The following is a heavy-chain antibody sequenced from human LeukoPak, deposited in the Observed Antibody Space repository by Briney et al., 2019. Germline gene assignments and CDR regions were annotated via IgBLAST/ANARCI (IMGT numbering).Heavy chain of an antibody. D-gene: IGHD3-3*01. CDR1: GGSISSYY. Sequence: SETLSLTCTVSGGSISSYYWSWIRQPPGKGLEWIGYIYCSGSTNYNPSLKSRVTISVDTSKNQFSLKLSSVTAADTAVYYCARHQRVTIFGVVIQPLDYWGQGTLVTVSS. CDR2: IYCSGST. CDR3: ARHQRVTIFGVVIQPLDY. J-gene: IGHJ4*02. V-gene: IGHV4-59*08.